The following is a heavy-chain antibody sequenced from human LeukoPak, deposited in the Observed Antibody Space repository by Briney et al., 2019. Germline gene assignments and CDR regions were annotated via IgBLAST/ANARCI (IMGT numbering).Heavy chain of an antibody. Sequence: SETLSLTCTVSGDSISSSSYYWGRIRQPAGKGLEWIGSVYRSGSTYFNPSLKSRVTISVDTSKNHFSLRLTSVTAADTAVYYCARRSRSAWYFDYWGQGTLVTVSS. CDR2: VYRSGST. J-gene: IGHJ4*02. CDR1: GDSISSSSYY. CDR3: ARRSRSAWYFDY. V-gene: IGHV4-39*02. D-gene: IGHD2-2*01.